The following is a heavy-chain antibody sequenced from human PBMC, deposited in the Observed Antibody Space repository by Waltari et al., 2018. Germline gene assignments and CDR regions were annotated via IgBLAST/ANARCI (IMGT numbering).Heavy chain of an antibody. J-gene: IGHJ6*03. Sequence: QVQLQQWGAGLLKPSETLSLTCAVYGGSFSGYYWSWIRQPPGKGLEWIGEIKHSGSTNYNPSLKSRVTISVDTSKNQFSLKLSSVTAADTAVYYCARGGFFTYYYYMDVWGKGTTVTVSS. CDR1: GGSFSGYY. CDR3: ARGGFFTYYYYMDV. D-gene: IGHD3-3*01. CDR2: IKHSGST. V-gene: IGHV4-34*01.